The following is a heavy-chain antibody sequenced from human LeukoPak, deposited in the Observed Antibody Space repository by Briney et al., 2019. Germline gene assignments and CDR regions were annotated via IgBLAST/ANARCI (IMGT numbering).Heavy chain of an antibody. J-gene: IGHJ4*02. CDR2: IIPIFGIA. CDR1: GGTFSSYA. CDR3: SREVPRGVITD. D-gene: IGHD3-10*01. Sequence: GSSVKVSCKVSGGTFSSYAISWVRQAPGQGLEWMGRIIPIFGIANYAQKFQGRGTITADKSTSTAYMELSSLRSEDPAVYYCSREVPRGVITDWGQGTLVTVSS. V-gene: IGHV1-69*04.